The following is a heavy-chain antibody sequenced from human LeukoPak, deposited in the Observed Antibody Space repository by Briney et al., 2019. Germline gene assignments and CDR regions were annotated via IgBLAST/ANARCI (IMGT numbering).Heavy chain of an antibody. V-gene: IGHV4-34*01. CDR1: GGSFSGYY. Sequence: SETLSLTCAVYGGSFSGYYWSWIRQSPGKGLEWIGEINHSGITNYNPSLKSRVTISVDKSKNQLSLKLSSVTAADTAVYYCARDRVGAMDFDYWGQGTLVTVSS. CDR3: ARDRVGAMDFDY. CDR2: INHSGIT. D-gene: IGHD1-26*01. J-gene: IGHJ4*02.